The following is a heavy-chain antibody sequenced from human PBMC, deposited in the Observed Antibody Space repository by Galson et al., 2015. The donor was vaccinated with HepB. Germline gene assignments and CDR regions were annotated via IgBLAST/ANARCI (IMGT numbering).Heavy chain of an antibody. J-gene: IGHJ6*02. Sequence: SVKVSCKASGYTFTGYYMHWVRQAPGQGLEWMGWINPNSGGTNYAQKFQGWVTMTRDTSISTAYMELSRLRSDDTAVYYCARDYRSDYVWGSYRASYGMDVWGQGTTVTVSS. CDR1: GYTFTGYY. CDR3: ARDYRSDYVWGSYRASYGMDV. D-gene: IGHD3-16*02. CDR2: INPNSGGT. V-gene: IGHV1-2*04.